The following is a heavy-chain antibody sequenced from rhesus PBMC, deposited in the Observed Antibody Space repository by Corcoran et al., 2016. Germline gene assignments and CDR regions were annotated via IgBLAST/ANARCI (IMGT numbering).Heavy chain of an antibody. CDR2: IYSSSGEV. CDR1: GGSISSGYG. D-gene: IGHD4-23*01. V-gene: IGHV4S7*01. CDR3: GRAKYSNYRFDV. J-gene: IGHJ5-1*01. Sequence: QVQLKESGPGLVKPSETLSLTCTVSGGSISSGYGWAWIRQPPGKGRERIVTIYSSSGEVSSAPSLKSGGTIAKDTSRNQFSLKLNSVTAADTAVYYCGRAKYSNYRFDVWGAGILVTVSS.